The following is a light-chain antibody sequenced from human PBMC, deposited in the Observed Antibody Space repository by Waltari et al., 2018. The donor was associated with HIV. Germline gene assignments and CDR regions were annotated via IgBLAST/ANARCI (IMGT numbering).Light chain of an antibody. Sequence: QSVLTQTPSMSRPPGQRVFISCSGSRSNIGNNFVSWFQQVSGRAPKLIIYNSYQRPSGVPDRFSAAKSGSSASLAITGLQSDDEAVYFCASRDDNLSHWVFGGGTKLTV. V-gene: IGLV1-47*02. CDR3: ASRDDNLSHWV. CDR1: RSNIGNNF. J-gene: IGLJ3*02. CDR2: NSY.